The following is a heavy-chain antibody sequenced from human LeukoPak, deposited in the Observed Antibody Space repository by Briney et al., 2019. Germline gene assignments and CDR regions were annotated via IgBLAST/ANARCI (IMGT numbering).Heavy chain of an antibody. CDR1: GYTFTSYY. Sequence: ASVKVSCKASGYTFTSYYTHWVRQAPGQGLEWMGIINPSGGSTSYAQKFQGRVTMTRDTSTSTVYMELSSLRSEDTAVYYCARPDYDILTGYLAQLMIWGQGTMVTVSS. D-gene: IGHD3-9*01. CDR2: INPSGGST. V-gene: IGHV1-46*01. J-gene: IGHJ3*02. CDR3: ARPDYDILTGYLAQLMI.